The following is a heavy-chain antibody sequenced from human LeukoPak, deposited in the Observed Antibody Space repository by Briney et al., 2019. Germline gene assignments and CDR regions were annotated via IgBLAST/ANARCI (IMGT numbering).Heavy chain of an antibody. CDR2: INTYIGNT. D-gene: IGHD1-1*01. CDR1: GYTFTSHG. J-gene: IGHJ6*03. V-gene: IGHV1-18*01. Sequence: ASVKVSCKASGYTFTSHGISWVRQAPGQGLEWMAWINTYIGNTHYAQKLQGRVTMTTDTSTSTAYMELRSLRSDDTAVYYCARDKQLDWAHYHYCYMDVWGKGTTVTVSS. CDR3: ARDKQLDWAHYHYCYMDV.